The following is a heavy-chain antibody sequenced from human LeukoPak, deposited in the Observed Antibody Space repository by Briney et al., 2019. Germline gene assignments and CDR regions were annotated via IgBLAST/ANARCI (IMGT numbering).Heavy chain of an antibody. CDR3: ARLTAAATGWFDP. CDR2: INHSGST. V-gene: IGHV4-34*01. CDR1: GGSFSGYY. J-gene: IGHJ5*02. Sequence: SETLSLTCAVYGGSFSGYYWSWIRQPPGKGLEWIGEINHSGSTNYNPSLKSRVTMSVDTSKNQFSLKLSSVTAADTAVYYCARLTAAATGWFDPWGQGTLVTVSS. D-gene: IGHD6-13*01.